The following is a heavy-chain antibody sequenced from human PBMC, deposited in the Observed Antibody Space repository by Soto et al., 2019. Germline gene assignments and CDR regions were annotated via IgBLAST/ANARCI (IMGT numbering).Heavy chain of an antibody. CDR1: GGSFSGHS. CDR2: INHSGRV. V-gene: IGHV4-34*01. CDR3: STRAYDTNGYYRFDP. J-gene: IGHJ5*01. D-gene: IGHD3-22*01. Sequence: QVQLQQWGAGLLKPSETLSLTCAVYGGSFSGHSWTWIRQSPGKGLEWIGDINHSGRVNYSPSLKSRVTISLDTSKNQFSLTLSAVTAADTAMYYCSTRAYDTNGYYRFDPWGKEPWSPSPQ.